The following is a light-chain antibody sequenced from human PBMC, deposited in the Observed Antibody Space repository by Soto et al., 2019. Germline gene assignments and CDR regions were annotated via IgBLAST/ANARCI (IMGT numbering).Light chain of an antibody. Sequence: DIQMTQSPSTLSAFVGDRVTTTCRASQSVSSSLAWYQQKPGKAPKLLIYDASTLESGVPSRFSGSGYGTEFTLTINSLQPGDFATYYCQQYESFSPYTFGQGTRLEI. CDR1: QSVSSS. J-gene: IGKJ2*01. V-gene: IGKV1-5*01. CDR2: DAS. CDR3: QQYESFSPYT.